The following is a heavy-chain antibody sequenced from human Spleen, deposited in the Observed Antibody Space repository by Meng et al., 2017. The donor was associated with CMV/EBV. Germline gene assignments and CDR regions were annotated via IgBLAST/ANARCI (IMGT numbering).Heavy chain of an antibody. J-gene: IGHJ4*02. CDR3: ARGYCSSTSCYEGADY. V-gene: IGHV1-2*02. D-gene: IGHD2-2*01. Sequence: ASVKVSCKASGYPFTDYYVHWVRQAPGQGLEWMGWINPNSGGTNYAQKFQGRVTMTRDTSISTAYMELSRLRSDDTAVYYCARGYCSSTSCYEGADYWGQGTLVTVSS. CDR2: INPNSGGT. CDR1: GYPFTDYY.